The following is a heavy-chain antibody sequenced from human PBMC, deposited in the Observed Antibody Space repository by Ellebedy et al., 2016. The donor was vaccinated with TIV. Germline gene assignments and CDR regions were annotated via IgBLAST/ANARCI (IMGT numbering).Heavy chain of an antibody. CDR1: GFTFSTYG. D-gene: IGHD6-13*01. V-gene: IGHV3-30*03. Sequence: GESLKISXAASGFTFSTYGMHWVRQAPGKGLEWVAIISYDGSNKYYADSVKGRFTISRDNAKNSLYLQMNSLRAEDTAVYYCAAAAGAGDDAFDIWGQGTMVTVSS. CDR2: ISYDGSNK. J-gene: IGHJ3*02. CDR3: AAAAGAGDDAFDI.